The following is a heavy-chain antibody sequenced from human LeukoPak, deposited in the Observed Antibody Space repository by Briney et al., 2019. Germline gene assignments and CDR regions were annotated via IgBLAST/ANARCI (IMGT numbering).Heavy chain of an antibody. J-gene: IGHJ4*02. CDR2: IYPGDSDT. V-gene: IGHV5-51*01. CDR1: GYSFTSYW. D-gene: IGHD3-22*01. Sequence: GESLKISCKGSGYSFTSYWIGWVRQLPGKGLEWMGIIYPGDSDTRYSPSFQGQVTISADKSISTAYLQWSSLKASDTAMYYCARRREDYYDSCGYYWHYWGQGTLVTVSS. CDR3: ARRREDYYDSCGYYWHY.